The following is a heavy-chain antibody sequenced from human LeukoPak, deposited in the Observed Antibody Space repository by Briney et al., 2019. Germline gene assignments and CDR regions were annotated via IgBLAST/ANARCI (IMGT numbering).Heavy chain of an antibody. CDR3: AKGRRVRDTKSNFDY. J-gene: IGHJ4*02. CDR2: ISGSGGSP. V-gene: IGHV3-23*01. D-gene: IGHD3-16*02. CDR1: GFTFSSYA. Sequence: PGGSLRLSCAASGFTFSSYAMSWVRQAPGKGLEWVSAISGSGGSPYYADSVKGRFTISRDNYKNTLYLQMNRLRAEDTAVYYFAKGRRVRDTKSNFDYWGQGTLVTVSS.